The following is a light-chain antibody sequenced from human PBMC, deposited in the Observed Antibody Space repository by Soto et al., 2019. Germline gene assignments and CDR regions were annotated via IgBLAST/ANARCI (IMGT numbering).Light chain of an antibody. J-gene: IGLJ2*01. CDR2: EDT. Sequence: QSVLTQPASVSGSRGQSITISCTGTSSDVGNYDLVSWFQHHPGEAPKLIIYEDTKWPSGVSHRFSGSKSSNTASLTISGLQADDEAYYYCCSYAGSFTVFGGGTKLTVL. CDR1: SSDVGNYDL. V-gene: IGLV2-23*01. CDR3: CSYAGSFTV.